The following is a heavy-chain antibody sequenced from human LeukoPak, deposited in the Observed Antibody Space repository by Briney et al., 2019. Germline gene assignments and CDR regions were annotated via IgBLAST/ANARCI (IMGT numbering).Heavy chain of an antibody. Sequence: ASVKVSCKASGGTFSSYAINWVRQATGQGLEWMGWMNPNSGNTGYAQKFQGRVTMTRNTSISTAYMELSSLRSEDTAVYYCARAPWVAAAGSYYYYGMDVWGQGTTVTVSS. CDR1: GGTFSSYA. J-gene: IGHJ6*02. V-gene: IGHV1-8*02. D-gene: IGHD6-13*01. CDR3: ARAPWVAAAGSYYYYGMDV. CDR2: MNPNSGNT.